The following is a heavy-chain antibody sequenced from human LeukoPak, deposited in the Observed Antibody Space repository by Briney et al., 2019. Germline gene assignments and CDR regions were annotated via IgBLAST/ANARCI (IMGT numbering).Heavy chain of an antibody. Sequence: PGGSLTLSCSASGFAFSGYAMHWVRQAPGKGLEYVSAISRSGDSTYYADSVKGRFTISRDNAKNSLYLQMNSLRVEDTAVYYCARHANLKGGCLDYWGRGTLVTVSS. V-gene: IGHV3-64*04. D-gene: IGHD5-12*01. CDR1: GFAFSGYA. CDR3: ARHANLKGGCLDY. J-gene: IGHJ4*02. CDR2: ISRSGDST.